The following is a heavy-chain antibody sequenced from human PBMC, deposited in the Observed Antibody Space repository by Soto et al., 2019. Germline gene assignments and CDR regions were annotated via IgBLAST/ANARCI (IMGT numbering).Heavy chain of an antibody. Sequence: GGSLRLSCAASGFTFSSYGMHWVRQAPGKGLEWVAVIWYDGSNKYYADSVKGRFTISRDNSKNTLYLQMNSLRAEDTAVYYCAREATRYYYDSSGYPGPGVGVAFDIWGQGTMVTVSS. J-gene: IGHJ3*02. V-gene: IGHV3-33*01. D-gene: IGHD3-22*01. CDR2: IWYDGSNK. CDR3: AREATRYYYDSSGYPGPGVGVAFDI. CDR1: GFTFSSYG.